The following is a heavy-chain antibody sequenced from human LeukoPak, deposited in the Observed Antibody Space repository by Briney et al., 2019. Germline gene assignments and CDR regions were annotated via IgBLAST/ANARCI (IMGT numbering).Heavy chain of an antibody. V-gene: IGHV3-30*02. Sequence: GGSLRLSCAASGFTFSSYGMHWVRQAPGKGLEWVAFIRYDGSSKYYADSVKGRFTISRDNSKNTLYLQMNSLRAEDTAIYYCAKDPTTMWGQSYFDYWGQGTLVTVSS. D-gene: IGHD3-10*02. J-gene: IGHJ4*02. CDR1: GFTFSSYG. CDR2: IRYDGSSK. CDR3: AKDPTTMWGQSYFDY.